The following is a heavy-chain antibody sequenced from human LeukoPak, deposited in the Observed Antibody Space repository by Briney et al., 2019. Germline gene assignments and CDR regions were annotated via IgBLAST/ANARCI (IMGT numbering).Heavy chain of an antibody. CDR1: GGSISSGDYY. CDR3: ARADFWSGYKWFDP. CDR2: IYYSGST. Sequence: SQTLSLTCTVSGGSISSGDYYWSWIRQRPGKGLEWIGYIYYSGSTYYNPSLKSRVTISVDTSKNQFSLKLSSVTAADTAVYYCARADFWSGYKWFDPWGQGTLVTVSS. V-gene: IGHV4-30-4*01. J-gene: IGHJ5*02. D-gene: IGHD3-3*01.